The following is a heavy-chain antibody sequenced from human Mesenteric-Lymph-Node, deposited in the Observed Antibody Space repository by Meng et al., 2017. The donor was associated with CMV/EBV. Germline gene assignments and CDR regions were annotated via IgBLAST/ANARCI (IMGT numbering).Heavy chain of an antibody. CDR2: IYYSGST. V-gene: IGHV4-61*01. CDR1: GGSVSSGSYY. J-gene: IGHJ6*02. CDR3: ARLPTIRFWSGYSVAHV. Sequence: GSLRLSCTVSGGSVSSGSYYWSWIRQPPGKGLEWIGYIYYSGSTNYNPSLKSRVTISVDTSKNQFSLKLSSVTAADTAVYYCARLPTIRFWSGYSVAHVWGQGTTVTVSS. D-gene: IGHD3-3*01.